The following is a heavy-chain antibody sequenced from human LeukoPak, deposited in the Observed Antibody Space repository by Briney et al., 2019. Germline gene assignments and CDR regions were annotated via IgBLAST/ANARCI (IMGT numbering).Heavy chain of an antibody. CDR2: ISHDGSKK. V-gene: IGHV3-30*01. Sequence: PGGSLRLSCAASGFTFSRYAMHWVRQAPGKGLEWVAVISHDGSKKYCADSVKGRFTISRDNSKNTLYLQMNSLRAEDTAVYYCARALYSSSWYSGVVPLFSSGFDYWGQGTLVTVSS. CDR3: ARALYSSSWYSGVVPLFSSGFDY. CDR1: GFTFSRYA. J-gene: IGHJ4*02. D-gene: IGHD6-13*01.